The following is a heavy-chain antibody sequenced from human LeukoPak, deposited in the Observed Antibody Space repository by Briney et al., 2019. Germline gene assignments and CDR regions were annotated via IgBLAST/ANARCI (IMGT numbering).Heavy chain of an antibody. CDR3: ASDLVGATTTEFDP. D-gene: IGHD1-26*01. Sequence: ASVTVSCKASGYTFTSYGISWVRQAPGQGLEWMGWISAYNGNTNYAQKLQGRVTMTTDTSTSTAYMELWSLRSDDTAVYYCASDLVGATTTEFDPWGQGTLVTVSS. CDR1: GYTFTSYG. J-gene: IGHJ5*02. CDR2: ISAYNGNT. V-gene: IGHV1-18*01.